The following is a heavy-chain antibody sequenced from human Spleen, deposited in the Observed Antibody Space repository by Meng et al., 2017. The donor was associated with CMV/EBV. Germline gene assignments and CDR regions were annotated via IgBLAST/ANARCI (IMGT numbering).Heavy chain of an antibody. Sequence: QVQLVESGGGXVKPGGSLRLSCAASGFTFSDYYMSWIRQAPGKGLEWVSYISSSSSYTNYADSVKGRFTISRDNAKNSLYLQMNSLRAEDTAVYYCARAQHTSSWYFDYWGQGTLVTVSS. J-gene: IGHJ4*02. D-gene: IGHD6-13*01. CDR1: GFTFSDYY. CDR2: ISSSSSYT. CDR3: ARAQHTSSWYFDY. V-gene: IGHV3-11*05.